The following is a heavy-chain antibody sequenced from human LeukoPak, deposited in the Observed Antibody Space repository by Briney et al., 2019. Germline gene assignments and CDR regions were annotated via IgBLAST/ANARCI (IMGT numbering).Heavy chain of an antibody. J-gene: IGHJ4*02. V-gene: IGHV1-18*01. CDR2: ISTYNGDT. CDR3: ARDSWYYDFRSGYSYFDY. Sequence: ASVKVSCKASGYIFTSYGITWVRQVPGQGLEWMGWISTYNGDTNYAQNLQGRVTMTTDTSTSTAYMDLRSLRSDDTAVYYCARDSWYYDFRSGYSYFDYWGQGTLVTVSS. CDR1: GYIFTSYG. D-gene: IGHD3-3*01.